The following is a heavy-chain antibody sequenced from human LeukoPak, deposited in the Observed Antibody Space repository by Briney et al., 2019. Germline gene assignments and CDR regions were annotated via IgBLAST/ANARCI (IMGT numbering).Heavy chain of an antibody. CDR1: VFTFSVAA. V-gene: IGHV3-23*01. Sequence: PGGSLRLSCAASVFTFSVAAMTWGRDAPGKGLEYVLLIGARGESTYYADSVKGRFTISRDNSQNTLSLQKNTLRVQDTALYFCAKDIQLSTWGLGTMVTVSS. CDR2: IGARGEST. D-gene: IGHD5-24*01. J-gene: IGHJ3*01. CDR3: AKDIQLST.